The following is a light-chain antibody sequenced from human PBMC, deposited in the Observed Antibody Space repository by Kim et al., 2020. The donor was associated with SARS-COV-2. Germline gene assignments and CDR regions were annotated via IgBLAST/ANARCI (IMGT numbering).Light chain of an antibody. CDR1: QDISNY. J-gene: IGKJ4*01. CDR3: LQHNVYPLT. Sequence: DVQMTQSPSAMSASVGDRVTITCRASQDISNYLAWFQQKPGKGPKRLIYAASSLQSGVPSRFSGSGSGTEFTLTISSLQPEDFATYFCLQHNVYPLTFGGGTKVYIK. V-gene: IGKV1-17*03. CDR2: AAS.